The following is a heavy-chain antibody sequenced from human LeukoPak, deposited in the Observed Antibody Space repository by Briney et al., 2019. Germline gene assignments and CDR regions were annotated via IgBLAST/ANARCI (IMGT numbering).Heavy chain of an antibody. J-gene: IGHJ3*02. V-gene: IGHV1-2*02. Sequence: ASVKVSCKASGYTFTDYYIHWVRQAPGQGLEWMGWINSNSGGTIYAQEFQGRVTMTGDTSFSTAYMELSRLRFDDTAVYYCARVGGEGAFDIWGQGTVVTVSS. CDR1: GYTFTDYY. CDR3: ARVGGEGAFDI. CDR2: INSNSGGT.